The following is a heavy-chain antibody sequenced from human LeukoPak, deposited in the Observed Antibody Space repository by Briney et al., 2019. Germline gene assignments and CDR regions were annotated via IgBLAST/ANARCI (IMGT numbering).Heavy chain of an antibody. D-gene: IGHD3-10*01. J-gene: IGHJ4*02. CDR2: IYYSGST. CDR3: VRYYYTSGSYSYFDY. V-gene: IGHV4-31*03. CDR1: GGSISSGGYY. Sequence: SETLSLTCTVSGGSISSGGYYWSWIRQHPGKGLEWIGYIYYSGSTYYNPSLKSRVTISVDTSKNQFSLKLSSVTAADTAVYYCVRYYYTSGSYSYFDYWGQGTLVTVSS.